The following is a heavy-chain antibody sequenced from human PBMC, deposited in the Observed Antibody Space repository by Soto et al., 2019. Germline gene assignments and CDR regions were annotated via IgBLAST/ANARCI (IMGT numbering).Heavy chain of an antibody. Sequence: GGSLRLSCAASGFTFSSYGMNWVRQAPGKGLEWVSYISSSTSDTNSADSVKGRFTISRDNAKNSVYLQMNSLRAEDTAVYYCAREGVYCSGGSCYSSWFDPWGQGTLVTVSS. J-gene: IGHJ5*02. D-gene: IGHD2-15*01. V-gene: IGHV3-21*05. CDR1: GFTFSSYG. CDR2: ISSSTSDT. CDR3: AREGVYCSGGSCYSSWFDP.